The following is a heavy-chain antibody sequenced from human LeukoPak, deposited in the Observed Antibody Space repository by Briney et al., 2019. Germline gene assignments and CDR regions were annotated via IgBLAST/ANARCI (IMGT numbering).Heavy chain of an antibody. V-gene: IGHV3-30*18. J-gene: IGHJ6*03. CDR1: GFTFSSYG. CDR2: ISDDGSNK. D-gene: IGHD3-16*01. CDR3: AKSGGLGNYYYYMDV. Sequence: GGSLRLSCAASGFTFSSYGMHWVRQAPGKGLEWVAVISDDGSNKYYADSVKGRFTISRDNSKNTLYLQMNSLRAEDTAVYYCAKSGGLGNYYYYMDVWGKGTTVTISS.